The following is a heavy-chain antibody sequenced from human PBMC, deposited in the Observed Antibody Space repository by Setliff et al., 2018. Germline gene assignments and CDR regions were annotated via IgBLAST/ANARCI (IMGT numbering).Heavy chain of an antibody. CDR1: GYTFTSYG. CDR3: ARDEGSGWYVGY. V-gene: IGHV1-18*01. Sequence: ASGKVSCKASGYTFTSYGISWVRQAPGQGLEWMGWISAYNGNTNYAQKFQGRVTMTRDTSTSTVYMELSSLRSEDTAVYYCARDEGSGWYVGYWGQGTLVTVSS. CDR2: ISAYNGNT. J-gene: IGHJ4*02. D-gene: IGHD6-19*01.